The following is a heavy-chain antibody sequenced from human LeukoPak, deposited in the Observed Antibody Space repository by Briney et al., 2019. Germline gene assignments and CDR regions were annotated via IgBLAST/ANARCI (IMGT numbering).Heavy chain of an antibody. V-gene: IGHV4-38-2*02. CDR3: ARDQPYMDV. J-gene: IGHJ6*03. CDR1: VYSISSGYY. CDR2: IYHSGTT. Sequence: SETLSLTCTVSVYSISSGYYWVWIRQPPGKGLEWIGSIYHSGTTYYNPSFKSRVTISVDASKNQFSLKLSSVTAADTAVYHCARDQPYMDVWGKGTTVTVSS.